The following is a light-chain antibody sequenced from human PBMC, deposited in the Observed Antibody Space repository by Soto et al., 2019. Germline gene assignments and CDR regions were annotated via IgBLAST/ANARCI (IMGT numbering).Light chain of an antibody. V-gene: IGKV1-33*01. J-gene: IGKJ4*01. CDR1: QGIRSA. CDR2: DAS. CDR3: QQYNNLPLT. Sequence: IQVTQSPSSLSASVGDSVTITCRTSQGIRSALGWYQQKPGKAPNLLIYDASNLETGVPSRFSGSGSGTHFTLTISSLQPEDIATYHCQQYNNLPLTFGGGTKVDIK.